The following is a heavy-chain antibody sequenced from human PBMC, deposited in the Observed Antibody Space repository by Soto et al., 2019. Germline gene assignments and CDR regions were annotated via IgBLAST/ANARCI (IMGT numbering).Heavy chain of an antibody. Sequence: EVLLVESGGGLVKPGGSLRLSCAASGFTFSSFSMNWVRQAPGKGLEWVSSISSGSASIYYADSVKGRFTISRDNAKSSLYLQMNSLRAEDTAVYYCAPKSIVTTHPDYWGQGTLVTVSS. CDR3: APKSIVTTHPDY. CDR1: GFTFSSFS. V-gene: IGHV3-21*01. J-gene: IGHJ4*02. D-gene: IGHD4-4*01. CDR2: ISSGSASI.